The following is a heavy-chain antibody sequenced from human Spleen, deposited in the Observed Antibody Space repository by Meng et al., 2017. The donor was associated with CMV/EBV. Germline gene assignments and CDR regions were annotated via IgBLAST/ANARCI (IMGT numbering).Heavy chain of an antibody. J-gene: IGHJ4*02. Sequence: SGYIFDGYYMHWVRQAPGQGREWMGWIDPNSGGTNYAQKFQGRVTMARDTSISTAYMELSRLRSDDTAVYYCARDLRERWLNYFDSWGQGTLVTVSS. CDR3: ARDLRERWLNYFDS. CDR2: IDPNSGGT. V-gene: IGHV1-2*02. CDR1: GYIFDGYY. D-gene: IGHD5-24*01.